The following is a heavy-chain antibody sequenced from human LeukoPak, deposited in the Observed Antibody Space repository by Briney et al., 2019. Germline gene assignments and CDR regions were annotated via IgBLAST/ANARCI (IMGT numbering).Heavy chain of an antibody. Sequence: GRSLRLSCAASGITFSNYVLHWVRQAPVRGLEWVANVLKDGGGENYADSVKGRFTISRDNSKNTLYLQMDSLRAEDTAVYYRATEKGVWDASDIWGQGTMVTVSS. D-gene: IGHD3-10*01. CDR3: ATEKGVWDASDI. V-gene: IGHV3-30*04. CDR1: GITFSNYV. CDR2: VLKDGGGE. J-gene: IGHJ3*02.